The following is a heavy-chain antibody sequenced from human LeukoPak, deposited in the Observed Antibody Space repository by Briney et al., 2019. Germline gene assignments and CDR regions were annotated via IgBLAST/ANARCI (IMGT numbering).Heavy chain of an antibody. D-gene: IGHD3-9*01. CDR2: ILGSGGST. V-gene: IGHV3-23*01. Sequence: GGSLRLSCAASGCTFSNYAMSWVRQAPGKGLEWVSAILGSGGSTYYADSVKGRFTVSRDNSRSTLYLQMKSLRAEDTALYYCAKWGDYDVLTGYYVPDYWGQGTRVTVSS. CDR1: GCTFSNYA. J-gene: IGHJ4*02. CDR3: AKWGDYDVLTGYYVPDY.